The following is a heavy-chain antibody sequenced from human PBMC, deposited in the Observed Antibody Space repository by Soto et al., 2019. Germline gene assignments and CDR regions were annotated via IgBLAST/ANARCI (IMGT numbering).Heavy chain of an antibody. CDR2: IHSDGSST. Sequence: EVQLVESGGGLVQPGESLRLSCVASGFTFSYYWMHWVRQGPGKGLVWVSRIHSDGSSTTYADSVKGRFTISRDNAKNTLYLQMNSLIAEDAAAYDSAIGDRGAYDIWGEGTVVTVSS. D-gene: IGHD1-26*01. CDR1: GFTFSYYW. V-gene: IGHV3-74*02. J-gene: IGHJ3*02. CDR3: AIGDRGAYDI.